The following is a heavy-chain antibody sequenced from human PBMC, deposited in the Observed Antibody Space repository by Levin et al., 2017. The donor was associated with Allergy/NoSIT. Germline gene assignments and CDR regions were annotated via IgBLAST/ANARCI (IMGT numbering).Heavy chain of an antibody. CDR1: GFTFRSYA. CDR3: AKPIATYYDILTGYRDAFDI. Sequence: GGSLRLSCAASGFTFRSYAMSWVRQAPGKGLEWVSGISGSGGSTYYADSVKGRFTISRDNSKNTLYLQMNSLRAEDTAVYYCAKPIATYYDILTGYRDAFDIWGQGTMVTVSS. V-gene: IGHV3-23*01. J-gene: IGHJ3*02. D-gene: IGHD3-9*01. CDR2: ISGSGGST.